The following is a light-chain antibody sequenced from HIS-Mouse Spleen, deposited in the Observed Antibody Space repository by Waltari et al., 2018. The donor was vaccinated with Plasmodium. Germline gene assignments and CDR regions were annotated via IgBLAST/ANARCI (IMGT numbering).Light chain of an antibody. V-gene: IGKV3-20*01. J-gene: IGKJ1*01. CDR2: GAS. CDR3: QQYGSSSWT. Sequence: DIVLTQSPGTLSLSPGERATPSCRASQSVSSSYLAWYQQKPGQAPRLLIYGASSRATGIPDRFSGSGSGTDFTLTISRLEPEDFAVYYCQQYGSSSWTFGQGTKVEIK. CDR1: QSVSSSY.